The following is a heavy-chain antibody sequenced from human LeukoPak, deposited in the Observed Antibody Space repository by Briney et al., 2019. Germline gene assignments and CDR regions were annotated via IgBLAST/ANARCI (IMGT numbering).Heavy chain of an antibody. V-gene: IGHV4-59*01. CDR2: IYDSGTT. D-gene: IGHD6-19*01. Sequence: PSETLSLTFAVSGGSISGWYWSWIRQPPGKGLEWIGHIYDSGTTNYNPSLKSRVTMSVDSSKNQFSLKLTSVTAADTAVYYCARETTLTGYSSGLGFNYWGQGTLVTVSS. J-gene: IGHJ4*02. CDR3: ARETTLTGYSSGLGFNY. CDR1: GGSISGWY.